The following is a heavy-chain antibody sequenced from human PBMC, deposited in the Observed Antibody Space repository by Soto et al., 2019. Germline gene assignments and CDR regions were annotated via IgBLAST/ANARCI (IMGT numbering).Heavy chain of an antibody. D-gene: IGHD3-16*02. CDR2: ISAYNGNT. CDR1: GYTFTSYG. CDR3: ARVYLGELSPIIWYYYYYGMDV. J-gene: IGHJ6*02. Sequence: ASVKISCKASGYTFTSYGISWVRQAPGQGLEWMGWISAYNGNTNYAQKLQGRVTMTTDTSTSTAYMELRSLRSDDTAVYYCARVYLGELSPIIWYYYYYGMDVWGQGTKVTVSS. V-gene: IGHV1-18*01.